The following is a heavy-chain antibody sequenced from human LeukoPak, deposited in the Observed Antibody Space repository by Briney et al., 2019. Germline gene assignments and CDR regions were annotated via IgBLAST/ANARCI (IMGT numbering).Heavy chain of an antibody. Sequence: SETLSLTCTVSGGSISSYYWSWIRQPPGKGLEWIGYIYYSGSTNYNPSLKSRVTISVDTSKNQFSLKLSSVTAADTAVYYCARDDKIRAHLYYYDSSGHFDYWGQGTLVTVSS. CDR1: GGSISSYY. J-gene: IGHJ4*02. CDR2: IYYSGST. D-gene: IGHD3-22*01. V-gene: IGHV4-59*01. CDR3: ARDDKIRAHLYYYDSSGHFDY.